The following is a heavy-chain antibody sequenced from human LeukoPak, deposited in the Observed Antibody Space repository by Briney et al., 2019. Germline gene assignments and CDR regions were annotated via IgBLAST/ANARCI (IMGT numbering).Heavy chain of an antibody. J-gene: IGHJ5*02. CDR3: AGGRRAGRNWFDP. CDR1: GGAISSYY. V-gene: IGHV4-59*01. CDR2: IYYSGST. Sequence: SGTLSLTCAVSGGAISSYYWSWIRQPPGKGLEWIGYIYYSGSTNYNPSLKSGVTLSVDASKNLCSLKLSAVAAADTAVYYCAGGRRAGRNWFDPWGQGTLVTVSS.